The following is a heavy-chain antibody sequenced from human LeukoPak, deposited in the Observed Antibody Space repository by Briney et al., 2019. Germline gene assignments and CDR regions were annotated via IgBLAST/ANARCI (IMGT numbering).Heavy chain of an antibody. D-gene: IGHD2-2*01. J-gene: IGHJ3*02. V-gene: IGHV1-69*05. CDR1: GGTFSSYA. Sequence: SVKVSCKASGGTFSSYAISWVRQAPGQGLEWMGGIIPIFGTANYAQKFQGRVTITTDESTSTAYMELSSLRSEDTAVYYCAREGHIVVVPAAKGNDAFDIWGQGTMVTVSS. CDR3: AREGHIVVVPAAKGNDAFDI. CDR2: IIPIFGTA.